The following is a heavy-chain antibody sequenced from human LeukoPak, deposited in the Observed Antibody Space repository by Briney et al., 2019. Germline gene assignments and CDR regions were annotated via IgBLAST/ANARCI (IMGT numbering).Heavy chain of an antibody. CDR2: ISGCGGST. V-gene: IGHV3-23*01. CDR1: GFTFSSYA. Sequence: GGSLRLSCAASGFTFSSYAMSWVRQAPGKGLEWVSAISGCGGSTYYADSVKGRFTISRDNSKNTLYLQMNSLRAEDTAVYYCAIRGGAHIDYWGQGTLVTVSS. J-gene: IGHJ4*02. CDR3: AIRGGAHIDY. D-gene: IGHD3-10*01.